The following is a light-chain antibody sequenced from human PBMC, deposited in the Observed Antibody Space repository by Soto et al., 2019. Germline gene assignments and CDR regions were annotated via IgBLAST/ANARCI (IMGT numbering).Light chain of an antibody. CDR2: DVS. V-gene: IGLV2-14*01. CDR1: SSDVGGYNY. Sequence: QSALTQPASVSGSPGQSITISCTGTSSDVGGYNYVSWYQQHPGKAPKLMIYDVSNRPSGVSNRFSGSKSGNTASLTISGLQAEAEADYYCSSDTSSSPLVFGTGTKLTVL. CDR3: SSDTSSSPLV. J-gene: IGLJ1*01.